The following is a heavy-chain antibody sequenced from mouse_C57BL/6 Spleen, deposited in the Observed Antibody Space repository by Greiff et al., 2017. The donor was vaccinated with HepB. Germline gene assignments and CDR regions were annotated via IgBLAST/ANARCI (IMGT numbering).Heavy chain of an antibody. Sequence: QVQLQQPGAELVKPGASVKMSCKASGYTFTSYWITWVKQRPGQGLEWIGDIYPGSGSTNYNEKFKSKATLTVDTSSSTAYMQLSSLTSEDSAVYYCARYVVAPYYFDYWGQGTTLTVSS. CDR3: ARYVVAPYYFDY. CDR1: GYTFTSYW. V-gene: IGHV1-55*01. CDR2: IYPGSGST. J-gene: IGHJ2*01. D-gene: IGHD1-1*01.